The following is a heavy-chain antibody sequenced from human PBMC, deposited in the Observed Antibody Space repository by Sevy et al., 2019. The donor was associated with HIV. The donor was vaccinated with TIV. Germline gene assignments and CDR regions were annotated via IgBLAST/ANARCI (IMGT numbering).Heavy chain of an antibody. CDR1: GFTFSNYW. V-gene: IGHV3-7*03. J-gene: IGHJ6*02. Sequence: RGSLRLSCAGSGFTFSNYWMSWVRQAPGKGLEWVANIKRDGSGKYYVASVKGRFTISRDNAKTSLYLQMNSLRVEDTAVYYCARDCSSASCLWGMDVWGQGTMVTVSS. CDR2: IKRDGSGK. CDR3: ARDCSSASCLWGMDV. D-gene: IGHD2-2*01.